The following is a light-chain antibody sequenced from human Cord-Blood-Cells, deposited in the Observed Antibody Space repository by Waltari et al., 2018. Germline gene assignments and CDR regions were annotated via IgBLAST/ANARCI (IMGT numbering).Light chain of an antibody. CDR3: QQYNSYSRT. CDR2: KAS. Sequence: IQMTQSPSTLSPSLGDRVTITCRASQSISSWLAWYQQKPGKAPKLLIYKASSLESGVPSRFSGSGSGTEFTLTISSLQPDDFATYYCQQYNSYSRTFGQGTKLEIK. V-gene: IGKV1-5*03. J-gene: IGKJ2*01. CDR1: QSISSW.